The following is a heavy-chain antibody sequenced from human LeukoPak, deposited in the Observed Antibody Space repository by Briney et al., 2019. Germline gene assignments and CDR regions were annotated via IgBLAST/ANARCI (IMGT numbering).Heavy chain of an antibody. D-gene: IGHD3-22*01. CDR2: INPNSGGP. V-gene: IGHV1-2*02. Sequence: APVKVSCKASGYTFTGYYMHWVRQAPGQGLEWMGWINPNSGGPNYAQKFQGRVTMTSDTSISTAYMELSRLTSDDTAVYYCARGKTDYYDSTAYRFDPWGQGTLVTVSS. CDR3: ARGKTDYYDSTAYRFDP. J-gene: IGHJ5*02. CDR1: GYTFTGYY.